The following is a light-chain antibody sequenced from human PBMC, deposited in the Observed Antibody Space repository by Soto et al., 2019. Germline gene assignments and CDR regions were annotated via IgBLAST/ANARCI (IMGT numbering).Light chain of an antibody. CDR1: SGHSNYA. Sequence: QPVLTQSPSASASLGASVKLTCTLSSGHSNYAIAWHQQQPEKGPRYLMKLNSDGSHSKGDGIPDRFSGSSSGAERYLTISSLQSADEADYYCQTWVTGIQVFGGGTKLTVL. CDR3: QTWVTGIQV. V-gene: IGLV4-69*01. CDR2: LNSDGSH. J-gene: IGLJ3*02.